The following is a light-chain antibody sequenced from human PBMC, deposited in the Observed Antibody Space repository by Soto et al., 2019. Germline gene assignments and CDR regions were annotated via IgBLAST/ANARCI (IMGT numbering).Light chain of an antibody. CDR1: DSNIGTNA. CDR2: SNH. J-gene: IGLJ2*01. Sequence: QSVLTQPLSVSGAPGLRVTISCAGSDSNIGTNAVNWYQHLPGLAPKLLIYSNHQRPSGVPGRFSASSSGTSASLAISGLQSEDEGDYFCATWDDSLHGPIFGGGTKLTVL. CDR3: ATWDDSLHGPI. V-gene: IGLV1-44*01.